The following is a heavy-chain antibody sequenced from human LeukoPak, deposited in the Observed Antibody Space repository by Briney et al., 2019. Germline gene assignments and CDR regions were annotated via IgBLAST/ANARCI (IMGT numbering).Heavy chain of an antibody. CDR2: IYYSGTT. D-gene: IGHD3-22*01. Sequence: SSETLSLTCTVSGGSISSYYWSWIRQPPGKGLEWIGFIYYSGTTNYNPSLKSRVTISVDTSKNQFSLKLSSVTAADTAVYYCARHSSYYDSSGYVDYWGQGTLVTVSS. CDR1: GGSISSYY. CDR3: ARHSSYYDSSGYVDY. J-gene: IGHJ4*02. V-gene: IGHV4-59*08.